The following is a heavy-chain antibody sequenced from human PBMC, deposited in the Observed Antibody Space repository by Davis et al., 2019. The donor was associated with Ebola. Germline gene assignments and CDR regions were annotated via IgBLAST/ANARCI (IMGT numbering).Heavy chain of an antibody. D-gene: IGHD3-10*01. J-gene: IGHJ4*02. V-gene: IGHV4-39*01. Sequence: MPSETLSLTCTVSGGSISSSSYYWGWIRQPPGKGLEWIGSIYYSGSTYYNPSLKSRVTISVNTSKNQFSLKLSSVTAADRAVYYCARGASWGSGSYINYWGQGTLVTVSS. CDR1: GGSISSSSYY. CDR2: IYYSGST. CDR3: ARGASWGSGSYINY.